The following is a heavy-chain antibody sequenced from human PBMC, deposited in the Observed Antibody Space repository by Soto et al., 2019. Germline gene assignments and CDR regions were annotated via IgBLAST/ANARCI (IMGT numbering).Heavy chain of an antibody. CDR3: ARDRFFDWIDDNDY. CDR1: GFTFSSYW. Sequence: EVQLVESGGGLVQPGGSLRLSCAASGFTFSSYWMPWVRQAPGKGLVWVSRINSDGSSTSYADSVKGRFTISRDNAKNTLYLQMNSLRAEDTAVYYCARDRFFDWIDDNDYWGQGTLVTVSS. J-gene: IGHJ4*02. V-gene: IGHV3-74*01. D-gene: IGHD3-9*01. CDR2: INSDGSST.